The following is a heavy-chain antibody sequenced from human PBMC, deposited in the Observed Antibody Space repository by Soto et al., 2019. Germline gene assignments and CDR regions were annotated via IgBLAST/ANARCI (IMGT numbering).Heavy chain of an antibody. CDR3: ARYGSGECNRGSCYSPVDY. J-gene: IGHJ4*02. D-gene: IGHD2-15*01. Sequence: SETLSLTCTVSGRSISSVNYYWSWIRQPPGKGLEWIGYIYYSGSTYYNPSLRSRVTISVDTSKNQFSLKLSSVTAADTAVYYCARYGSGECNRGSCYSPVDYWGQGTLVT. V-gene: IGHV4-30-4*01. CDR2: IYYSGST. CDR1: GRSISSVNYY.